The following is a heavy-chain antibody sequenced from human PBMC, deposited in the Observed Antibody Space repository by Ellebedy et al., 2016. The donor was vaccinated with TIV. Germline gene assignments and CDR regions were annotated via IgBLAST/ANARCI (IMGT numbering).Heavy chain of an antibody. Sequence: GESLKISCAASGFTFSSYAMSWVRPAPGKGLEWVSAISGSGGSTYYADSVKGRFTISRDNSKNPLYLQMHSLRAEDTAVYYCATKLGPWYYFDYWGQGTLVTVSS. CDR2: ISGSGGST. CDR1: GFTFSSYA. D-gene: IGHD3-16*01. CDR3: ATKLGPWYYFDY. V-gene: IGHV3-23*01. J-gene: IGHJ4*02.